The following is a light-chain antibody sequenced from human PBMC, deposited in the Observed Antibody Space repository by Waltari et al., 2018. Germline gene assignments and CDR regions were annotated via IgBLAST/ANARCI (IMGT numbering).Light chain of an antibody. CDR2: LAF. CDR1: QSLLHRNGYTS. V-gene: IGKV2-28*01. CDR3: MQTLQAPVT. Sequence: DIVMTQSPLSLPVTPGEPASISCRSSQSLLHRNGYTSLDWYLQKPAQSPQLLIYLAFNRASGVPDRFSGSGSGTDFTLKISRVEAEDVGVYYCMQTLQAPVTFGQGTKVEIK. J-gene: IGKJ1*01.